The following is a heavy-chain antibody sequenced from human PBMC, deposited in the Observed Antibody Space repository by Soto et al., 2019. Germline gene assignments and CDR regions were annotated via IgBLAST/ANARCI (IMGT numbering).Heavy chain of an antibody. CDR3: ASWAGYSK. V-gene: IGHV1-8*01. CDR2: VSPNSGNT. D-gene: IGHD3-22*01. J-gene: IGHJ4*02. Sequence: QVQLVQSGSEVRKPGASVKVPCKASGYTFSTYDINWVRQAPGQGPEWMGRVSPNSGNTGYAQKFQGRLTMTRNTSISTAYMELSSLTSEDTAVYYCASWAGYSKWGQGTLVTVSS. CDR1: GYTFSTYD.